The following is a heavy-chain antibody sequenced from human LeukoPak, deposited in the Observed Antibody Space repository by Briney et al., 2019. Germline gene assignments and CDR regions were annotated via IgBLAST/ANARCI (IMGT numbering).Heavy chain of an antibody. CDR2: IYSSGST. Sequence: PSGTLSLTCTVSGGSISDYYWNWIRQPPGKGLEWIGCIYSSGSTNYDPSLKSRLTISVDTSKNQFSLKLSSVTAADTAVYYCARARNGYNPFLFDYWGQGTLVTASS. V-gene: IGHV4-59*01. CDR3: ARARNGYNPFLFDY. D-gene: IGHD5-24*01. CDR1: GGSISDYY. J-gene: IGHJ4*02.